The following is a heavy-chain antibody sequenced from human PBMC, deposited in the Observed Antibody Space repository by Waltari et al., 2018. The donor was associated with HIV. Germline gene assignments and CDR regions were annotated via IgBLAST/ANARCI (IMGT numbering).Heavy chain of an antibody. CDR3: ARDMWEPHDAFDI. CDR2: ISYDGSNK. CDR1: GFTLRSYA. Sequence: QVQLVESGGGVVQPGRSLRLSCAASGFTLRSYAMHWVRQAPGKGLEWVAVISYDGSNKYYADSVKGRFTISRDNSKNTLYLQMNSLRAEDTAVYYCARDMWEPHDAFDIWGQGTMVTVSS. J-gene: IGHJ3*02. D-gene: IGHD1-26*01. V-gene: IGHV3-30*01.